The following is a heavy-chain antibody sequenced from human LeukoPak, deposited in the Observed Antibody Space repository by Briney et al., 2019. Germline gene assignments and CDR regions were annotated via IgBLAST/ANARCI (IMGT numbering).Heavy chain of an antibody. CDR2: ISGSGDST. CDR1: GFTFSSYA. CDR3: AKTRPLNSSSWSHGDY. V-gene: IGHV3-23*01. J-gene: IGHJ4*02. D-gene: IGHD6-13*01. Sequence: GGSLRLSCAASGFTFSSYAMSWVRQAPGKGLEWVSAISGSGDSTYYGDSVKGRFTISRDNSKNTLYLQMNSLRAEDTAVYYCAKTRPLNSSSWSHGDYWGQGTLVTVSS.